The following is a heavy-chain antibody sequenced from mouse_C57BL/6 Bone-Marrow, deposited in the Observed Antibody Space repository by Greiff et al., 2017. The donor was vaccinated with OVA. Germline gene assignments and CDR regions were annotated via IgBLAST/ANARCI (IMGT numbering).Heavy chain of an antibody. V-gene: IGHV5-6*01. CDR2: ISSGGSYT. CDR3: ARRLSSYFDY. CDR1: GFTFSSYG. J-gene: IGHJ2*01. D-gene: IGHD6-5*01. Sequence: EVQLQESGGDLVKPGGSLKLSCAASGFTFSSYGMSWVRQTPDKRLEWVATISSGGSYTYYPDSVKGRFTIARDTAKNTLYLQMSSLKSEDTAMYYCARRLSSYFDYWGQGTTLTVSS.